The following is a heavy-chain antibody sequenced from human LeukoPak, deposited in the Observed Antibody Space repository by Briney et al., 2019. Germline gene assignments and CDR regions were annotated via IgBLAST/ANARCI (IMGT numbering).Heavy chain of an antibody. CDR1: GYTFVRYG. CDR3: ARDNRSPGPVFADY. V-gene: IGHV1-18*01. J-gene: IGHJ4*02. D-gene: IGHD1-14*01. CDR2: ISTYDAKT. Sequence: ASVKVSCKASGYTFVRYGVNWVRQAPGQGLEWMGWISTYDAKTHYAERLQDRFTMTRGISASTVCMELRSLTSDDTAVYYCARDNRSPGPVFADYWGQGTLVTVSS.